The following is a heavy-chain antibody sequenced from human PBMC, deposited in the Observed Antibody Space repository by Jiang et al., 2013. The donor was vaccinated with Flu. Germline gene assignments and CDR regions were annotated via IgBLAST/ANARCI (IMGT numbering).Heavy chain of an antibody. CDR2: ISSNGGST. Sequence: TFSSYAMHWVRQAPGKGLEYVSAISSNGGSTYYADSVKGRFTISRDNSKNTLYLQMSSLRAEDTAVYYCVKDPFDRAATNDYWGQGTLVTVSS. CDR1: TFSSYA. D-gene: IGHD6-13*01. CDR3: VKDPFDRAATNDY. V-gene: IGHV3-64D*08. J-gene: IGHJ4*02.